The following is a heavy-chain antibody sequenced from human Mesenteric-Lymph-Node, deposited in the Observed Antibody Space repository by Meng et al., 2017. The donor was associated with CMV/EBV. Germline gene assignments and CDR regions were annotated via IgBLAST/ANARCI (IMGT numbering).Heavy chain of an antibody. CDR3: TRGGSRGAWPQFDY. Sequence: GESLKISCAASGYTFGDSALHWVRQTSGKGLEWIGRIRSESNKYTAMYAASVKGRFTLSRDDSQNMAYLQMTSLKVADTAIYYCTRGGSRGAWPQFDYWGRGTLVTVSS. J-gene: IGHJ4*02. CDR1: GYTFGDSA. CDR2: IRSESNKYTA. D-gene: IGHD3-10*01. V-gene: IGHV3-73*01.